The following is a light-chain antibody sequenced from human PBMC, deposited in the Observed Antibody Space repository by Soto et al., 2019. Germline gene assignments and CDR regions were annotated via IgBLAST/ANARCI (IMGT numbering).Light chain of an antibody. CDR2: GAS. J-gene: IGKJ1*01. Sequence: VLTQSPGTLSLSPGERATLSCRASQSVSNNYLAWYQQKPGQAPRLLIYGASSRATGIPDRFAGSGSGTDFTLTISRLEPEDFAVYYCQQYGSSPRTFGQGTKVEVK. CDR1: QSVSNNY. CDR3: QQYGSSPRT. V-gene: IGKV3-20*01.